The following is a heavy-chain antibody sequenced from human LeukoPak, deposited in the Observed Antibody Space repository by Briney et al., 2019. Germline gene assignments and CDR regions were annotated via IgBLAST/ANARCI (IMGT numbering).Heavy chain of an antibody. V-gene: IGHV1-8*01. D-gene: IGHD2-2*01. J-gene: IGHJ6*03. CDR1: GYTSTSYD. CDR2: MNPNSGNT. Sequence: ASVKVSCKASGYTSTSYDLNWVRQATGQGLEWMGWMNPNSGNTGYAQKFRGRVAMTRDTSISTAYMELGSLRSEDTAVYYCARFGGTSRARNYYSYYYMDVWGKGTTVTVSS. CDR3: ARFGGTSRARNYYSYYYMDV.